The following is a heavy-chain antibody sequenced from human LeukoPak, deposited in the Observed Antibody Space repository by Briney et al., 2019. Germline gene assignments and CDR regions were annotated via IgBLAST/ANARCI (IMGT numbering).Heavy chain of an antibody. CDR3: ARSSSITYYGMDV. Sequence: GGSLRLSCAASGFTFSSYSMNWVRQAPGKGLEWVSSISSSSSYTNYADSVKGRFTISRDNAKNSLYLQMYSLRAEDTAVYYCARSSSITYYGMDVWGRGTTVTVSS. D-gene: IGHD2-2*01. V-gene: IGHV3-21*01. CDR2: ISSSSSYT. CDR1: GFTFSSYS. J-gene: IGHJ6*02.